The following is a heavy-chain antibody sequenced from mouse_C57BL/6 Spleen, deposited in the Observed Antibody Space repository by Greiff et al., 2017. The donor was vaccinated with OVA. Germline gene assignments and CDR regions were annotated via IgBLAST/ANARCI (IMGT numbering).Heavy chain of an antibody. CDR2: ISYDGSN. CDR3: ARGIYYGYDFDY. V-gene: IGHV3-6*01. D-gene: IGHD2-2*01. CDR1: GYSITSGYY. Sequence: EVQLQESGPGLVKPSQSLSLTCSVTGYSITSGYYWNWIRQFPGNKLEWMGYISYDGSNNYNPSLKNRISITRVTSKNQFFLKLNSVTTEDTATYYCARGIYYGYDFDYWGQGTTLTVSS. J-gene: IGHJ2*01.